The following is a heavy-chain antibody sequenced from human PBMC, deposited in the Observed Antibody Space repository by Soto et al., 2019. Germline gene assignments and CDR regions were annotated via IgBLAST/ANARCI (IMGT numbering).Heavy chain of an antibody. D-gene: IGHD3-16*01. CDR1: GYSVSSGYY. Sequence: XETLSLTCAVSGYSVSSGYYWGWIRQPPGKGLEWIGSIYHSGSTYYNPSLKSRVTISVDTSKNQFSLKLSSVTAADTAVYYCARDWGTPGYFDYWGQGTLVTVSS. CDR2: IYHSGST. CDR3: ARDWGTPGYFDY. J-gene: IGHJ4*02. V-gene: IGHV4-38-2*02.